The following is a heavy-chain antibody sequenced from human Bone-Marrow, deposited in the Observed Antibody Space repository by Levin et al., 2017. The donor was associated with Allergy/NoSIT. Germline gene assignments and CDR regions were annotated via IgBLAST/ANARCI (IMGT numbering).Heavy chain of an antibody. CDR1: CGSIRSAGYH. V-gene: IGHV4-31*03. D-gene: IGHD1-1*01. Sequence: SPTLSLPCTVSCGSIRSAGYHWTWIRQYPGKGLEWIGYISYRGSTYFNPSLKSRLTMSIDTSEQHFSLNLTSVSAADTAIYYCARLDGYSFDYWGQGALVTVSS. J-gene: IGHJ4*02. CDR3: ARLDGYSFDY. CDR2: ISYRGST.